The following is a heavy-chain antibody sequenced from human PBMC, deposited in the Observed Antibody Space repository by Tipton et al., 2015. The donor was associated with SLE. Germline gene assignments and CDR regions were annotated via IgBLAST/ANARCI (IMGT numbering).Heavy chain of an antibody. CDR2: IDNSGNTI. J-gene: IGHJ5*02. Sequence: SLRLSCTASGFGFSDYYMSWIRQAPGKGLEWISYIDNSGNTIYYADSVRGRFTISRDNAKKSLFLQMKSPRAEDTAIYYCAREGVDGSWYDLWGQGTMVTVSS. CDR3: AREGVDGSWYDL. V-gene: IGHV3-11*01. D-gene: IGHD5-24*01. CDR1: GFGFSDYY.